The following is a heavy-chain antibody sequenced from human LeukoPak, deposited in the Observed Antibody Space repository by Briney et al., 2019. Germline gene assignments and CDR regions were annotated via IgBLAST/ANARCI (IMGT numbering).Heavy chain of an antibody. J-gene: IGHJ5*02. D-gene: IGHD6-13*01. CDR2: IHPGDSDT. V-gene: IGHV5-51*04. CDR3: ESPPQYSSRWYGDNGFDP. CDR1: GYSFTSYW. Sequence: GESLKIPCKGPGYSFTSYWIGWARQMPGKGLEWMGIIHPGDSDTRYSPSFQGQVTISADNHNSTAHLQWSSLKASDTAIYYCESPPQYSSRWYGDNGFDPWGQGTLVTVSS.